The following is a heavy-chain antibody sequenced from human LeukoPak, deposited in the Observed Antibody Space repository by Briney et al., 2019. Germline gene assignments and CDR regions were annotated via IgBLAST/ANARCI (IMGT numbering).Heavy chain of an antibody. Sequence: GGSLRLSCAASGFTFSNYGMHYVRQAPGKGLEWIAVISEDGRNKNFADSVKGRFTISRDNSHNTLSLQMNSLKPEDAGVYYCAKDRETTASGTFDYWGQGTLVTVSS. J-gene: IGHJ4*02. CDR1: GFTFSNYG. D-gene: IGHD6-13*01. CDR2: ISEDGRNK. V-gene: IGHV3-30*18. CDR3: AKDRETTASGTFDY.